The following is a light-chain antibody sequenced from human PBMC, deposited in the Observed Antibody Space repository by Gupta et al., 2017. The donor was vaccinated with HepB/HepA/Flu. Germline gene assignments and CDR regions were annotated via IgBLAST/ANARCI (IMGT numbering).Light chain of an antibody. V-gene: IGKV4-1*01. CDR2: WAS. Sequence: DIVMTQSPDSLAVSLGERATINCKSSQSVLYSSNNKNYLAWYQQKPGQPPKLLIYWASTRESGVPDRFSGSGSGTDFTLTISSPQAEDVAVYYCQQYDSTPRTFGQGTKVEIK. J-gene: IGKJ1*01. CDR1: QSVLYSSNNKNY. CDR3: QQYDSTPRT.